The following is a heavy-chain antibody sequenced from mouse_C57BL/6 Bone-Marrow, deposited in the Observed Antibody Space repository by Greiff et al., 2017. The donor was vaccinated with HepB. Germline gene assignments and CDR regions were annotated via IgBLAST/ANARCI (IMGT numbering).Heavy chain of an antibody. Sequence: QVQLQQSGAELVRPGASVKLSCTASGFNIKDDYMHWVKQRPGQGLEWIGWIYPRDGSTKYNEKFKGKATLTVDTSSSTAYMELHSLTSEDSAVYFCAVYDYFDYWGQGTTLTVSS. CDR2: IYPRDGST. V-gene: IGHV1-85*01. CDR3: AVYDYFDY. D-gene: IGHD2-3*01. J-gene: IGHJ2*01. CDR1: GFNIKDDY.